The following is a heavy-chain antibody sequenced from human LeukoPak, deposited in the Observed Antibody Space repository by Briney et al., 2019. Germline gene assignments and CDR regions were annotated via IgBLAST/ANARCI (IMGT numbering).Heavy chain of an antibody. D-gene: IGHD6-13*01. J-gene: IGHJ4*02. Sequence: PGGSLRLSCAASGFTFSSYSMNWVRQAPGKGLEWVSSISSSSSYIYYADSVKGRFTISRDNAKNTLYLQMNSLRAEDTAVYYCAKVLTGYSRRGSPFDYWGQGTLVTVSS. CDR2: ISSSSSYI. CDR1: GFTFSSYS. CDR3: AKVLTGYSRRGSPFDY. V-gene: IGHV3-21*01.